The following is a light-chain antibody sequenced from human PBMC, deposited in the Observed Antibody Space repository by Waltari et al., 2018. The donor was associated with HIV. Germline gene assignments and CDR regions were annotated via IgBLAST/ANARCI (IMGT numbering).Light chain of an antibody. V-gene: IGLV2-14*03. CDR3: TSFTRSSTWV. Sequence: QSALTQPASVSGSPGQSITISCTGTCSDIGIFNYVSWYQQPPGKAPKLMISDVSNRPSGVSSRFSGSKSGNTASLTISGLQAEDEADYYCTSFTRSSTWVFGGGTKLTVL. CDR1: CSDIGIFNY. CDR2: DVS. J-gene: IGLJ3*02.